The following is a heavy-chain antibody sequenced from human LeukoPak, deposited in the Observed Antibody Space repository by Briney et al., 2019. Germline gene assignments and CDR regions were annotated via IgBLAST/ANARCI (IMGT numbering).Heavy chain of an antibody. CDR3: AKGDYDSSGPLNYYFDY. CDR2: ISGSGGST. J-gene: IGHJ4*02. V-gene: IGHV3-23*01. Sequence: GGSLRLSCAASGFTFSSYAMSWVRQAPGKGLEWVSAISGSGGSTYYADSVKGRFTISRDNSKHTLYLQMNSLRAEDTAVYYCAKGDYDSSGPLNYYFDYWGQATLVTVSS. D-gene: IGHD3-22*01. CDR1: GFTFSSYA.